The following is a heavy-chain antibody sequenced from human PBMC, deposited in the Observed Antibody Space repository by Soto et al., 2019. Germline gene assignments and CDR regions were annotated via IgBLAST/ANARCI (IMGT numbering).Heavy chain of an antibody. Sequence: QVQVVESGGGVVQPGGSLRLSCAASGFTFSTSAMHWVRQAPGNGLEWMAMISYGGNNKYYADSVKGRFTISRDISERTLYMQTNSLRTEDTAVYYCAREEFEAGRGHFGYWGQGAVVSVSS. J-gene: IGHJ4*02. D-gene: IGHD6-13*01. CDR1: GFTFSTSA. CDR3: AREEFEAGRGHFGY. V-gene: IGHV3-30-3*01. CDR2: ISYGGNNK.